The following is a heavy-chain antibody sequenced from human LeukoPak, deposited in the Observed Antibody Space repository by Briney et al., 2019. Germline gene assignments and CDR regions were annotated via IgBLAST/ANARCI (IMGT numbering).Heavy chain of an antibody. CDR2: IKQDGSEK. Sequence: GGSLRLSCAASGFTFSSYWMSWVRQAPGKGLEWVANIKQDGSEKYYVDSVKGRFTISRDNAKNSLYLQMNSLRAEDTAVYYCAKDTDLRRYYYDSSGFLFDYWGQGTLVTVSS. D-gene: IGHD3-22*01. J-gene: IGHJ4*02. CDR1: GFTFSSYW. CDR3: AKDTDLRRYYYDSSGFLFDY. V-gene: IGHV3-7*03.